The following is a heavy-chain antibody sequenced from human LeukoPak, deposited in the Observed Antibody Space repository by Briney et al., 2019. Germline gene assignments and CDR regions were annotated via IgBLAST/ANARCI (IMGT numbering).Heavy chain of an antibody. V-gene: IGHV3-7*01. Sequence: GGSLRLSCAASGFTFSSYWMSWVRQAPGKGLEWVANIKQDGSEKYYADSVKGRFTISRDNSKNTLYLQMNSLRAEDTAVYYCAKDVSRTAIPYYFDYWGQGTLVTVSS. CDR1: GFTFSSYW. CDR3: AKDVSRTAIPYYFDY. D-gene: IGHD2-21*02. CDR2: IKQDGSEK. J-gene: IGHJ4*02.